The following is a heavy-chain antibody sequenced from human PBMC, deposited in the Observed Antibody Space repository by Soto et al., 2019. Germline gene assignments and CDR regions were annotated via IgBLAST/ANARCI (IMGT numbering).Heavy chain of an antibody. V-gene: IGHV4-59*08. Sequence: SETLSLTCTVSGGSISSYYWSWIRQPPGKGLEWIGYIYYSGSTNYNPSLKSRVTISVDTSKNQFSLKLSSVTAADTAVHYCARVRYSYGSYYYYYYMDVWGKGTTVTVSS. J-gene: IGHJ6*03. CDR2: IYYSGST. CDR3: ARVRYSYGSYYYYYYMDV. CDR1: GGSISSYY. D-gene: IGHD5-18*01.